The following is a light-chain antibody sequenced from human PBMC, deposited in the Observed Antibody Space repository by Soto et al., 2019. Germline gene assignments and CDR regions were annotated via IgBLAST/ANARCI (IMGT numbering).Light chain of an antibody. CDR2: DAS. CDR3: QQRTILYT. Sequence: EIVLTQSPATLSLSPGERATLSCRASQSIYSHLAWYQQKPGQAPRLLIYDASKRATGIPARFSGRGSGTEFTLTISSLEPEEFAVYYCQQRTILYTFGQGTKLEIK. J-gene: IGKJ2*01. V-gene: IGKV3-11*01. CDR1: QSIYSH.